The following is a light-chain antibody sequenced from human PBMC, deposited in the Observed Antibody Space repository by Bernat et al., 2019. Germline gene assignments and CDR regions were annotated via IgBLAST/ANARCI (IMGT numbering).Light chain of an antibody. CDR1: SSDVGSNS. J-gene: IGLJ3*02. Sequence: QSVLTQPPSASGTPGQRVTISCSGSSSDVGSNSVTWYQQSPGTAPKVLMYATNERPSGVPDRFSGSKSGTSASLAISGLQSDDEGDYYCASWDDSLNGWVFGGGTKLTVL. CDR3: ASWDDSLNGWV. CDR2: ATN. V-gene: IGLV1-44*01.